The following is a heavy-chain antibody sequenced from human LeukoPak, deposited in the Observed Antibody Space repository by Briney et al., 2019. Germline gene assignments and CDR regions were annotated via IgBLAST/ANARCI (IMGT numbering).Heavy chain of an antibody. CDR2: ISWNSGSI. Sequence: PGGSLRLSCAAFGFTFDDYAMHWVRQAPGKGLEWVSGISWNSGSIGYADSVKGRFTISRDNAKNSLYLQMNSLRAEDTALYYCAKAMATNRLQFDYWGQGTLVTVSS. J-gene: IGHJ4*02. V-gene: IGHV3-9*01. CDR1: GFTFDDYA. CDR3: AKAMATNRLQFDY. D-gene: IGHD5-24*01.